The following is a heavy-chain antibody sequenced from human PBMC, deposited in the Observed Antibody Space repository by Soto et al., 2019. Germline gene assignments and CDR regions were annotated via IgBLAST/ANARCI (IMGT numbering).Heavy chain of an antibody. V-gene: IGHV4-61*01. J-gene: IGHJ6*02. D-gene: IGHD3-3*01. CDR2: IYYTGST. Sequence: PSETLSLTCTVSGGSVSSESHYWSWIRQTPVKGREGIGYIYYTGSTNYNPSLKGRGTMSVDTSRDQVSLRLRSVTRADTAVYYCAREQYDFRSGSYYYAMEVWGQGTKVTVSS. CDR3: AREQYDFRSGSYYYAMEV. CDR1: GGSVSSESHY.